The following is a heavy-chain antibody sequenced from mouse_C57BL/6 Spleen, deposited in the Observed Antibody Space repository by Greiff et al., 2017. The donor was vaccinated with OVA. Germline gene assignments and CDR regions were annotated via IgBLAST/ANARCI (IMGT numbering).Heavy chain of an antibody. CDR3: ARYNDYELLWYFDV. Sequence: VHVKQSGPGLAKPSQTLSLTCSVTGYSITSDYWNWIRKFPGNKLEYMGYISYSGSTYYNPSLKSRISITRDTSKNQYYLQLNSVTTEDTATYYCARYNDYELLWYFDVWGTGTTVTVSS. CDR1: GYSITSDY. D-gene: IGHD2-4*01. CDR2: ISYSGST. V-gene: IGHV3-8*01. J-gene: IGHJ1*03.